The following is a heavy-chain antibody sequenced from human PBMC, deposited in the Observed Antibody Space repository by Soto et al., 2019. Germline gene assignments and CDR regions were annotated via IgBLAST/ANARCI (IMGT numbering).Heavy chain of an antibody. D-gene: IGHD3-9*01. CDR3: ARTQYDILTGYARLYY. CDR2: IYYSGST. CDR1: GGSISSSSYY. V-gene: IGHV4-39*01. Sequence: SETLSLTCTVSGGSISSSSYYWGWIRQPPGKGLEWIGSIYYSGSTYYNPSLKSRVTISVDTSKNQFSLKLSSVTAADTAVYYCARTQYDILTGYARLYYWAQGTLVTVSS. J-gene: IGHJ1*01.